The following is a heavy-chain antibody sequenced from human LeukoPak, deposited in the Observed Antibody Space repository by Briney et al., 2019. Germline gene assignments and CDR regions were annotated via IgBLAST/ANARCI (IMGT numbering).Heavy chain of an antibody. CDR1: GFTFSSYA. J-gene: IGHJ2*01. CDR2: ISSSSGYI. Sequence: GGSLRLSCAAPGFTFSSYAMNWVRQAPGRGLEWVSSISSSSGYIHYADSVKGRFTISRDNAKNSVYLQMDSLRAEDTAVYYCARGSSSWHANWYFDLWGRGTLVTVSS. CDR3: ARGSSSWHANWYFDL. D-gene: IGHD6-13*01. V-gene: IGHV3-21*01.